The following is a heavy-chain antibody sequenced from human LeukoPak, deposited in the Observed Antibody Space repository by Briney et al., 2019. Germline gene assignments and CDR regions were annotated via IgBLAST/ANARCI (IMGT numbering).Heavy chain of an antibody. J-gene: IGHJ4*02. Sequence: GGSLRLSCAASGFTFSSYSMNWVRQAPGKGLECVANIKEDGSEKYYVGSVKGRFTISRDNAKNSLYLQMNSLRAEDTAVYYCARGRVLADWGQGTLVTVSS. CDR2: IKEDGSEK. CDR3: ARGRVLAD. CDR1: GFTFSSYS. V-gene: IGHV3-7*01. D-gene: IGHD3-3*02.